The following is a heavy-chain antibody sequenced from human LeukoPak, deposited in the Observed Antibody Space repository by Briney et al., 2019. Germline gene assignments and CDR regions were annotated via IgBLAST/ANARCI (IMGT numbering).Heavy chain of an antibody. Sequence: GGSLRLSCAASGFTFSTYGMHWVRQAPGKGLEWVAVITNDGNYEKYADAVRGRFTVSRDNSKNTLYLQMNSLSAEDTAVYYCARDSITGDNSLDFWGRGTLVTVSS. CDR3: ARDSITGDNSLDF. CDR2: ITNDGNYE. J-gene: IGHJ4*02. V-gene: IGHV3-33*05. D-gene: IGHD7-27*01. CDR1: GFTFSTYG.